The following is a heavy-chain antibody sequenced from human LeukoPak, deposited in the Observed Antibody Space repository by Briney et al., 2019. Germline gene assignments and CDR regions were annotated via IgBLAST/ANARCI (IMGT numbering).Heavy chain of an antibody. J-gene: IGHJ4*02. D-gene: IGHD2/OR15-2a*01. CDR1: GFSFMNAW. CDR3: TTFYHEYSPY. CDR2: IKSNADGGTP. Sequence: GGSLRLSCAASGFSFMNAWMIRVRQAPGKGLEWVGRIKSNADGGTPDYAAPARGRFTISRDDSKNTLYLQMNSLKTEDTAVYYCTTFYHEYSPYWGRGTLVTVSS. V-gene: IGHV3-15*01.